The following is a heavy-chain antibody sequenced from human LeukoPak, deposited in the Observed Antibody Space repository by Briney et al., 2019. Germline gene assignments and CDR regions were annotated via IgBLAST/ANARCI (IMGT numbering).Heavy chain of an antibody. Sequence: SVKVSCKASGGTFSSYAIGWVRQAPGQGLEWMGRIIPILGIANYAQKFQGRVTITADKSTSTAYMELSSLRSEDTAVYYCARDTVTTDYFDYWGQGTLVTVSS. CDR2: IIPILGIA. V-gene: IGHV1-69*04. D-gene: IGHD4-17*01. J-gene: IGHJ4*02. CDR3: ARDTVTTDYFDY. CDR1: GGTFSSYA.